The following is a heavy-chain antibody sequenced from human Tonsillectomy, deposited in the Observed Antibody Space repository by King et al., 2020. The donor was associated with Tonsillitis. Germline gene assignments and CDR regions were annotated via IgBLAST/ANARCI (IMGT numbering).Heavy chain of an antibody. D-gene: IGHD3-16*02. Sequence: VQLQQWGAGLLKPSETLSLTCAVYGGSFSGYYWCWVRQPPGKGLEWIGEINHSGSTNYNPYLKSRVTISVDTSKNQFSLKLSSVTAADTAVYYCARGINYVWGSYRSPYAFDIWGQGTMVTVSS. J-gene: IGHJ3*02. V-gene: IGHV4-34*01. CDR2: INHSGST. CDR3: ARGINYVWGSYRSPYAFDI. CDR1: GGSFSGYY.